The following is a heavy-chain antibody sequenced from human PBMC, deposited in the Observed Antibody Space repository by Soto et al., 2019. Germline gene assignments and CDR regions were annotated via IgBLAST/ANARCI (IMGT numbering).Heavy chain of an antibody. CDR2: IWFDGSNQ. Sequence: LVESGGGVVQPGRSLRLSCEASGFSFSAYGMHWVRQAPGKGLEWVAVIWFDGSNQYYVDSVKGRFTISRDNSKNTLYLQMKSLRVEDTDVYYCARDVLGEQQLVLWGQGTLVTVSS. J-gene: IGHJ4*02. CDR1: GFSFSAYG. D-gene: IGHD6-13*01. CDR3: ARDVLGEQQLVL. V-gene: IGHV3-33*01.